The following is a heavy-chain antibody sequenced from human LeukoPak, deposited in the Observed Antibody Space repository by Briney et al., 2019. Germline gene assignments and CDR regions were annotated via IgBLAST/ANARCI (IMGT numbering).Heavy chain of an antibody. CDR1: GGSISSSSYY. V-gene: IGHV4-61*05. CDR3: ARSRYYDSSGYYSIDY. CDR2: IYYSGST. Sequence: SETLSLTCTVSGGSISSSSYYWGWIRQPPGKGLEWIGYIYYSGSTNYNPSLKSRVTISVDTSKNQFSLKLSSVTAADTAVYYCARSRYYDSSGYYSIDYWGQGTLVTVSS. J-gene: IGHJ4*02. D-gene: IGHD3-22*01.